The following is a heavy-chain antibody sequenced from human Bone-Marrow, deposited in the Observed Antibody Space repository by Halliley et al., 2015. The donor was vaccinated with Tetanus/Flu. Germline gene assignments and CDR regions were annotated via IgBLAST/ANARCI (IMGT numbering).Heavy chain of an antibody. CDR2: ITNSGSPI. Sequence: SLRLSCAASGFTFSRYEFNWVRQAPGKGLEWISYITNSGSPIYYADSVRGRFTISRDNAKNSLYLQMNSLRAEDTAVYYCAGGPGLNPLDVWGQGTTVTVSS. J-gene: IGHJ6*02. CDR1: GFTFSRYE. CDR3: AGGPGLNPLDV. D-gene: IGHD3-16*01. V-gene: IGHV3-48*03.